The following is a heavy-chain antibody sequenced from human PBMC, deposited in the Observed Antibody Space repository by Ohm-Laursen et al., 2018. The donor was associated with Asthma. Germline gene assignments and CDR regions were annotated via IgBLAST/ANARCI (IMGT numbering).Heavy chain of an antibody. D-gene: IGHD4-17*01. CDR1: GFKFSDYY. CDR3: TRGGHYGSYFDY. J-gene: IGHJ4*02. CDR2: ISSDSIHT. Sequence: GSLRLSCAASGFKFSDYYMSWIRQAPGKGLEYVSHISSDSIHTEYADSVKGRFTISRDNAKNTLYLQMNSLRAEDTAVYYCTRGGHYGSYFDYWGQGTLVTVSS. V-gene: IGHV3-11*06.